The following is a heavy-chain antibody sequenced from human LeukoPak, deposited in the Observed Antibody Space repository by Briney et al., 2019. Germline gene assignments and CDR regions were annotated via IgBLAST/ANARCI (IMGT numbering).Heavy chain of an antibody. V-gene: IGHV4-30-4*01. CDR3: ARVQLASEYYFDY. J-gene: IGHJ4*02. CDR2: IYYSGST. CDR1: GGSISSGDYY. D-gene: IGHD5-24*01. Sequence: SETLSLTCTVSGGSISSGDYYWSWIRQPSGKGLEWIGYIYYSGSTYYNPSLKSRVTISLDTSKNQFSLKLSSVTAADTAVYYCARVQLASEYYFDYWGQGTLVTVSS.